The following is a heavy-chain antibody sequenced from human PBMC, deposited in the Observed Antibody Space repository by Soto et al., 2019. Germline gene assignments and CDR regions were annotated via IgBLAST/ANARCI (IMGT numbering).Heavy chain of an antibody. CDR3: ARVPRRALAYSGYDR. V-gene: IGHV1-69*06. J-gene: IGHJ4*02. CDR2: IIPIFGTA. CDR1: GGTFSDSV. D-gene: IGHD5-12*01. Sequence: QVQLVQSGPEVKKPGSSVKVSCKASGGTFSDSVTSWVRQAPGQGLEWMGGIIPIFGTANYAQKFQGRVTITADKSTSAAYMELSSLRSEDTAVYYCARVPRRALAYSGYDRWGQGTLVTVSS.